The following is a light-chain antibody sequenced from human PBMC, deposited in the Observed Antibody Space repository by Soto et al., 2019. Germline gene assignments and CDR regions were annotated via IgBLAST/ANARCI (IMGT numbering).Light chain of an antibody. J-gene: IGKJ4*01. CDR3: QQYTSYSPT. CDR1: QSTSSW. V-gene: IGKV1-5*03. CDR2: KAS. Sequence: DIQLTQSPSSLSASVGDRVTITCRASQSTSSWLAWYQQKPGQAPTLLIYKASSLESGVPSRFSGSGSGTEFTLTISSLQPDDFATYYCQQYTSYSPTFGGGTKVEIK.